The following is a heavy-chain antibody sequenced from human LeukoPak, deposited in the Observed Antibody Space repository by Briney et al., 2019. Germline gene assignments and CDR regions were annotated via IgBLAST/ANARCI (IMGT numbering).Heavy chain of an antibody. CDR3: SRHEALPGDY. CDR2: IRTKANNYAP. Sequence: GGSLRLSCAASGFTFSGFTVHWVRQASGKGLHWVRHIRTKANNYAPAYAASVKGRFTISRDVSKNTAYLQMNSLKIEDTAGYYCSRHEALPGDYWGQGTLVTVSS. J-gene: IGHJ4*02. CDR1: GFTFSGFT. V-gene: IGHV3-73*01. D-gene: IGHD2-21*02.